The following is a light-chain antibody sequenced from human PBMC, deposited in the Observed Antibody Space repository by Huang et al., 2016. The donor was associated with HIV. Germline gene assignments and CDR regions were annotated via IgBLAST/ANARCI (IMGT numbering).Light chain of an antibody. CDR3: QQYGSLLT. Sequence: ESVLTQSPGTLSLSPGERATVSCRASQSVSSGYLAWYQQRPGQPPRLLIYGASSRANGIPDRFSGSGSGTDYTLTISRLEPEDFAVYYCQQYGSLLTFGGGTRVEI. CDR2: GAS. CDR1: QSVSSGY. V-gene: IGKV3-20*01. J-gene: IGKJ4*01.